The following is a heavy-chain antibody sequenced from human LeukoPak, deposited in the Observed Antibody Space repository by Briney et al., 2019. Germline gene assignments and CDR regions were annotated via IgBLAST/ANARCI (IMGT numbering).Heavy chain of an antibody. J-gene: IGHJ4*02. CDR3: AKDKIARGSGSCLDY. V-gene: IGHV3-30*04. D-gene: IGHD3-10*01. CDR1: GFTFSNYA. Sequence: GGSLRLSCAASGFTFSNYAIHWVRQTPGKGLQWVALTSYDGRNADYADSVKGRFTMSRDSSRNTVDLQMNNLRDEDTAVYYCAKDKIARGSGSCLDYWGQGTLVTVSS. CDR2: TSYDGRNA.